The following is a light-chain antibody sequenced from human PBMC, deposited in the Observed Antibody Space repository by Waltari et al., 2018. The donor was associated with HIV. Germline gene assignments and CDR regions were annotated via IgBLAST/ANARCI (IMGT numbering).Light chain of an antibody. CDR3: MQRIEFPIT. V-gene: IGKV2-40*01. Sequence: DIVMTQSPLSLAVTPGEPASISCTSSQSLLDSDDGNTYFDWFLQQPGQSPHLLIHTLSSRASGVPDRFSGSGSGTDFKLQITRVEAEDVGIYYCMQRIEFPITFGQGTRLEIK. CDR1: QSLLDSDDGNTY. J-gene: IGKJ5*01. CDR2: TLS.